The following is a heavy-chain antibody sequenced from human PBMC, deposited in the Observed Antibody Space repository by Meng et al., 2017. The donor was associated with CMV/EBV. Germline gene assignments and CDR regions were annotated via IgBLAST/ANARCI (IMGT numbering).Heavy chain of an antibody. J-gene: IGHJ3*02. V-gene: IGHV1-69*02. CDR3: ARLLTIAAAGRNAFDI. D-gene: IGHD6-13*01. Sequence: SVKVSCKASGGTFSSYPISWVRQAPGQGLEWMGRIIPILGIANYAQKFQGRVTITADKSTSTAYMELSSLRSEDTAVYYCARLLTIAAAGRNAFDILGQGTMVTVSS. CDR1: GGTFSSYP. CDR2: IIPILGIA.